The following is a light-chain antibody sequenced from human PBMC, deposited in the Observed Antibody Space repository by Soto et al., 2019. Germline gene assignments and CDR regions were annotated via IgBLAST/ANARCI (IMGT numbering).Light chain of an antibody. V-gene: IGKV4-1*01. CDR3: QQYYSSPYT. J-gene: IGKJ2*01. CDR2: WAS. Sequence: DIVMTQSPDALAVSLGERATDNCKSSQSILFNSNNKNYLAWYQQKPGQPPKLLVYWASTRESGVPDRFSGSGSGTDLTLTISSLQAEDVAVYYCQQYYSSPYTFGQGTRLEIK. CDR1: QSILFNSNNKNY.